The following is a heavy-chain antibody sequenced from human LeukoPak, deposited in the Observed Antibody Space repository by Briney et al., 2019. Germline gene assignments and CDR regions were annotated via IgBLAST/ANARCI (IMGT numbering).Heavy chain of an antibody. J-gene: IGHJ4*02. CDR2: INHSGST. D-gene: IGHD3-22*01. CDR3: ARLGGYYDSTPGDY. Sequence: SETLSLTCAVYGGSFSGYYWSWLRQPPGKGLEWIGEINHSGSTNYNPSLKSRVTISVDTSKNQFSLKLSSVTAADTAVYYCARLGGYYDSTPGDYWGQGTLVTVSS. CDR1: GGSFSGYY. V-gene: IGHV4-34*01.